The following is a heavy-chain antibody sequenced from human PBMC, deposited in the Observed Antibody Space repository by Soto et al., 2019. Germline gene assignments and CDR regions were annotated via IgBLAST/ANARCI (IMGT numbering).Heavy chain of an antibody. D-gene: IGHD1-1*01. CDR2: IYYSGST. CDR1: GGSISSYY. CDR3: ARDSGRNWTQGFYYYYYGMDV. V-gene: IGHV4-59*01. J-gene: IGHJ6*02. Sequence: SETLSLTCTVSGGSISSYYWSWIRQPPGKGLEWIGYIYYSGSTNYNPSLKSRVTISVDTSKNQFSLKLSSVTAADTAVYYCARDSGRNWTQGFYYYYYGMDVWGQGTTVTVSS.